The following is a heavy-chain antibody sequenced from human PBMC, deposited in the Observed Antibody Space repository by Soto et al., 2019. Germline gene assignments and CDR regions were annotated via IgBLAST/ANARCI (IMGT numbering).Heavy chain of an antibody. D-gene: IGHD5-12*01. CDR3: ARDADHSGYSKTPYGYYYYMDV. CDR2: IWYDGSNK. CDR1: GFTFSSYG. Sequence: GGSLRLSCAASGFTFSSYGMHWVRQAPGKGLEWVAVIWYDGSNKYYADSLKGRFNISRDKSKNTLYLQMNSLRAEDTAVYYCARDADHSGYSKTPYGYYYYMDVWGKGTTVTVSS. V-gene: IGHV3-33*01. J-gene: IGHJ6*03.